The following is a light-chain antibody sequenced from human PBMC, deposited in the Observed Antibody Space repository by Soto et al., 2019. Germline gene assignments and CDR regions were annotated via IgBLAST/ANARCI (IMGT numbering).Light chain of an antibody. CDR3: QSYDSSLSGPVV. V-gene: IGLV1-40*01. J-gene: IGLJ2*01. Sequence: QSVLTQPPSVSGAPGQRVTISCTGSSSNIGAGYDVHWYQQLPGTAPKLLIYGNSNRPSGVPDRFSGSKSGTAASLAITGVQAEDEDDDYCQSYDSSLSGPVVFGGGTKLTVL. CDR1: SSNIGAGYD. CDR2: GNS.